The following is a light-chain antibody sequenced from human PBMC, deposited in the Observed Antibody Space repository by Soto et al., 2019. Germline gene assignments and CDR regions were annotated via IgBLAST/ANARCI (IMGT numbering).Light chain of an antibody. Sequence: DIHMTQSPSTLSAAVGDRVTITCRASQSIGSSLAWYQQKPGKAPKLLIYDAYSFESGVPSRFRGSGSGTEFTLTISSLQPDDFATYYCQQYDRYSPWTFGLGTKVDVK. J-gene: IGKJ1*01. CDR3: QQYDRYSPWT. CDR1: QSIGSS. CDR2: DAY. V-gene: IGKV1-5*01.